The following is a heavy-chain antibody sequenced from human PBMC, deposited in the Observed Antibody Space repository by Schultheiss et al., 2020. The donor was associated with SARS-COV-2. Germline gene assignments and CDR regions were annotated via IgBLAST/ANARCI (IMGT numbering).Heavy chain of an antibody. CDR2: MNPNSGNT. CDR1: GGTFSSYD. D-gene: IGHD1-26*01. J-gene: IGHJ4*02. Sequence: ASVKVSCKASGGTFSSYDINWVRQATGQGLEWMGWMNPNSGNTGYAQKFQGRVTMTRDTSIGTAYMELGSLKSDDTAVFYCAMELGTTKRLDYWGQGTLVTVSS. V-gene: IGHV1-8*02. CDR3: AMELGTTKRLDY.